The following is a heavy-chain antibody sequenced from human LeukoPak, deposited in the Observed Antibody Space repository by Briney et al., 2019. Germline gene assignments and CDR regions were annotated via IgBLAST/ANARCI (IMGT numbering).Heavy chain of an antibody. CDR1: GFTFSSYA. J-gene: IGHJ6*03. CDR2: ISYDGSNK. Sequence: GRSLRLSCAASGFTFSSYAMHWVRQAPGKGLEWMAVISYDGSNKYYADSVKGRFTISRDNSKNTLYLQMNSLRAEDTAVYYCARDGPVAGTRAGYYYYYMDVWGKGTTVTVSS. CDR3: ARDGPVAGTRAGYYYYYMDV. D-gene: IGHD6-19*01. V-gene: IGHV3-30*01.